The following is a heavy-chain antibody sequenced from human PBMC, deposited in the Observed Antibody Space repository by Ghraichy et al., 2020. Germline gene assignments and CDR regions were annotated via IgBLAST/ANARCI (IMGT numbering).Heavy chain of an antibody. J-gene: IGHJ4*02. V-gene: IGHV4-59*01. D-gene: IGHD6-6*01. CDR1: GGSISSYY. CDR2: IYYSGST. Sequence: SETLSLTCTVSGGSISSYYWSWIRQPPGKGLEWIGYIYYSGSTNYNPSLKSRVTISVDTSKNQFSLKLSSVTAADTAVYYCATSPSSSSIDYWGQGTLVTVSS. CDR3: ATSPSSSSIDY.